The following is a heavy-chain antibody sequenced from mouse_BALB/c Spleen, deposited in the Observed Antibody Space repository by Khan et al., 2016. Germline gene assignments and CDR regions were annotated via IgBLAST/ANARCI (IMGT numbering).Heavy chain of an antibody. CDR2: IYPGNSDT. CDR1: GYTFTIYW. Sequence: VQLQQSGTVLARPGASVKMSCTASGYTFTIYWMHWVKQRPGQGLEWIGAIYPGNSDTSYNQKFKGKAKLTAVTSTSTAYMEFSSLTNEDSAVYCATRVITTGLAWFAYWGQGTLVTVSA. CDR3: TRVITTGLAWFAY. D-gene: IGHD2-4*01. J-gene: IGHJ3*01. V-gene: IGHV1-5*01.